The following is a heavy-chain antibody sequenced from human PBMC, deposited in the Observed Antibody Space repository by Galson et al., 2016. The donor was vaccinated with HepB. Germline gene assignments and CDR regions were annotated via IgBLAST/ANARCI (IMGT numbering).Heavy chain of an antibody. CDR3: ARDPRVVRAAAGSFDS. CDR1: GYSFTDNY. V-gene: IGHV1-2*02. D-gene: IGHD6-13*01. CDR2: IDPNSGEK. J-gene: IGHJ4*02. Sequence: SVKVSCKASGYSFTDNYMHWVRQAPGQGLEWMGWIDPNSGEKNYAQKFQGRVTMTRDTSSSTAYMELRRLRSDDTAVYYCARDPRVVRAAAGSFDSWGQGTLVTVSS.